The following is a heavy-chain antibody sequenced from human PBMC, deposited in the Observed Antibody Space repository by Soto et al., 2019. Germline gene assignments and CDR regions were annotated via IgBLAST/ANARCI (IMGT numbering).Heavy chain of an antibody. Sequence: GGSLRLSCAASGFTFSSYAMRWVRQAPGKGLDWVSAISRSAGRTYYADSLKGRFTISRDNSKNTLYLQMNSLRAEDTAVYYCAKTVSARWFDPWGQGTLLTVSS. J-gene: IGHJ5*02. D-gene: IGHD3-16*01. CDR1: GFTFSSYA. CDR2: ISRSAGRT. CDR3: AKTVSARWFDP. V-gene: IGHV3-23*01.